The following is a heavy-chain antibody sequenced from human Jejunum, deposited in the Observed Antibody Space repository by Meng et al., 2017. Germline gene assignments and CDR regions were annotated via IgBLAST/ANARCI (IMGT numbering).Heavy chain of an antibody. CDR2: IKNDESRT. J-gene: IGHJ4*02. D-gene: IGHD3-10*02. V-gene: IGHV3-74*01. CDR3: VRGVHEYHCYVRHYFYYFDY. Sequence: GESLKISCETSGFAFSTHAMHWVRQVPGKGLVWVLGIKNDESRTTHADSVKGRFTITRDNAKNTPYLQMNSLGAEDTAIYFCVRGVHEYHCYVRHYFYYFDYWGQGTLVTVSS. CDR1: GFAFSTHA.